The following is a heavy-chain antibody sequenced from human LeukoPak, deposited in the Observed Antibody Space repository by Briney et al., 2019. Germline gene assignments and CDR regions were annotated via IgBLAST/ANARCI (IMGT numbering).Heavy chain of an antibody. CDR1: GYTFTSYA. J-gene: IGHJ4*02. CDR3: ARLVISGWYYFDY. Sequence: ASVKVSCKASGYTFTSYAMHWVRQAPGQGLEWMGWINTNSGDTKYAQRFTGRFVFSLDTSVSTAYLQISSLRAEDTAVYYCARLVISGWYYFDYWGQGTLVTVSS. CDR2: INTNSGDT. D-gene: IGHD6-19*01. V-gene: IGHV7-4-1*02.